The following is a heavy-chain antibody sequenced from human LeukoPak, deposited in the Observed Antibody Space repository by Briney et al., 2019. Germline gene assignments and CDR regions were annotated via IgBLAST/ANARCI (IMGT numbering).Heavy chain of an antibody. V-gene: IGHV3-21*01. CDR3: AREVETSHNYYMDV. J-gene: IGHJ6*03. Sequence: KPGGSLRLSCAASGFTFSGYSMTWVRQAPGKGTEWVSSMSSGSTYIYYADSVRGRFTISRDNAKNSLYLLMNSLRADDTAVYYCAREVETSHNYYMDVWSKGTTVTVSS. CDR1: GFTFSGYS. CDR2: MSSGSTYI. D-gene: IGHD6-6*01.